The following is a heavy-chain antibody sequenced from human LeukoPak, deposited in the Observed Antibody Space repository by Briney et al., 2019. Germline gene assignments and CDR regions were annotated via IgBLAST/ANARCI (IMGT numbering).Heavy chain of an antibody. Sequence: GGSLRLSCAASGYTFSSYAMSWVRQAPGKGLEWVSAISGSGGSTYYADSVKGRFTISRDNSKNTLYLQMNSLRAEDTAVYYCARLVQQLPYNWFDPWGQGTLVTVSS. CDR1: GYTFSSYA. D-gene: IGHD6-13*01. J-gene: IGHJ5*02. CDR2: ISGSGGST. CDR3: ARLVQQLPYNWFDP. V-gene: IGHV3-23*01.